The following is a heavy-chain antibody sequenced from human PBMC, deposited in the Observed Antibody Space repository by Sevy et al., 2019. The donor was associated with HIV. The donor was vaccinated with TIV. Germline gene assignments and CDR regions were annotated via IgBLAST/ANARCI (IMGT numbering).Heavy chain of an antibody. Sequence: GGSLRLSCTASGFTFRTYAMNWVRQAPGKGLEWVSGISGSGRNTYYADSVRGRFTVSRDNSKNTLYLQINSLRAEDTALYYCAKETTLLLIRGGYFDYWGQGALVTVSS. CDR2: ISGSGRNT. CDR1: GFTFRTYA. D-gene: IGHD3-10*01. V-gene: IGHV3-23*01. J-gene: IGHJ4*02. CDR3: AKETTLLLIRGGYFDY.